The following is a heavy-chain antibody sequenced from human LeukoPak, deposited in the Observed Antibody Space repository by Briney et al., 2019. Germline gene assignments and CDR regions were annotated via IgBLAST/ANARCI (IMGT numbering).Heavy chain of an antibody. D-gene: IGHD2-2*01. CDR2: IIPILGIA. Sequence: GASVKVSCKASGGTFSSYAISWVRQAPGQGLEWMGRIIPILGIANYAQKFQGRVTITADKSTSTAYMELSSLRSEDTAVYYCARAAYCSSTSCSLNYYHYYGMDVWGQGTTVTVSS. CDR3: ARAAYCSSTSCSLNYYHYYGMDV. CDR1: GGTFSSYA. J-gene: IGHJ6*02. V-gene: IGHV1-69*04.